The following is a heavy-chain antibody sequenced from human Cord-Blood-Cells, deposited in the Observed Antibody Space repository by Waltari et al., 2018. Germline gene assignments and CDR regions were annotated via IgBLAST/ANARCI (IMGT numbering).Heavy chain of an antibody. CDR1: GFTFSSYA. CDR2: ISYDGSNK. J-gene: IGHJ6*02. D-gene: IGHD6-13*01. Sequence: QVQLVASGGGVVQPGRSLRLPCAASGFTFSSYAMHWVRQAPGKGLECVAVISYDGSNKYYAESVKGRFTISRDNSKNTLYLQMNSLRAEDTAVYYCAKSPSSSWYGYYYYGMDVWGQGTTVTVSS. V-gene: IGHV3-30-3*02. CDR3: AKSPSSSWYGYYYYGMDV.